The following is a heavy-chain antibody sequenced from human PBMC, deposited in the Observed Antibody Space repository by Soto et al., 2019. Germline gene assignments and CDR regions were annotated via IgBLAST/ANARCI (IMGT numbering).Heavy chain of an antibody. V-gene: IGHV1-46*01. Sequence: PSVKVSCKASGNTFTSSYIHWVRQAPGQGLEWMGIINPSGGSTNYAQKFQGRVIMTRDTSTSTVYMDLSSLRSEDTAVYYCARGQYYFDSWGQGTMVTVYS. J-gene: IGHJ4*02. CDR3: ARGQYYFDS. CDR2: INPSGGST. CDR1: GNTFTSSY.